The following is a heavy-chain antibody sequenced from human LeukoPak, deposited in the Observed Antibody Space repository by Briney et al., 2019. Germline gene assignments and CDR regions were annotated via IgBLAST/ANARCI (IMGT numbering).Heavy chain of an antibody. J-gene: IGHJ4*02. CDR1: GFTFSSYA. CDR3: ARGGSQGITIFGVGTKYYFDY. Sequence: GGSLRLSCAASGFTFSSYAMSWVRQAPGKGLEWVSAISGSGGSTYYADSVKGRFTISRDNSKNTLYLQMNSLRAEDTAVYYCARGGSQGITIFGVGTKYYFDYWGQGTLVTVSS. D-gene: IGHD3-3*01. V-gene: IGHV3-23*01. CDR2: ISGSGGST.